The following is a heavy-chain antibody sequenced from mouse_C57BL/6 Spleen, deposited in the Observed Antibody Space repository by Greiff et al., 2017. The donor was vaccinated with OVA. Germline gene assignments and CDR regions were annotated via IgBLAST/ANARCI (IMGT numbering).Heavy chain of an antibody. Sequence: VQLQQSGAELVRPGASVTLSCKASGYTFTDYEMHWVKQTPVHGLEWIGAIDPETGGTAYNQKFKGKAILTADKSSSTAYMELRSLTSEDSAVYYCTRYGSSYEFAYWGQGTLVTVSA. J-gene: IGHJ3*01. V-gene: IGHV1-15*01. CDR2: IDPETGGT. CDR3: TRYGSSYEFAY. D-gene: IGHD1-1*01. CDR1: GYTFTDYE.